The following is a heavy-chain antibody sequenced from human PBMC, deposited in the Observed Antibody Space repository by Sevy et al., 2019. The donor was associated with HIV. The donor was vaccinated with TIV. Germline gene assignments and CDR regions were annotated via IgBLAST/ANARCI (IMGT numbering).Heavy chain of an antibody. CDR2: ISSSSSTI. D-gene: IGHD3-3*01. V-gene: IGHV3-48*01. J-gene: IGHJ6*02. CDR3: ARDFSPPHYYYYYGMDV. Sequence: GGSLRLSCAASGFTFSSYGMHWVRQAPGKGLEWVSYISSSSSTIYYADSVKGRFTISRDNAKNSLYLQMNSLRAEDTAVYYCARDFSPPHYYYYYGMDVWGQGTTVTVSS. CDR1: GFTFSSYG.